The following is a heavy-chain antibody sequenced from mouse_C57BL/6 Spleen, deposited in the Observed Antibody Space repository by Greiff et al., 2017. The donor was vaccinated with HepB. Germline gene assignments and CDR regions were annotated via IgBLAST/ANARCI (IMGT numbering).Heavy chain of an antibody. Sequence: VQLKESGPELVKPGASVKISCKASGYSFTGYYMNWVKQSPEKSLEWIGEINPSTGGTTYNQKFKAKATLTVDKSSSTAYMQLKSLTSEDSAVYYCASNLLLRYFDVWGTGTTVTVSS. J-gene: IGHJ1*03. CDR3: ASNLLLRYFDV. CDR1: GYSFTGYY. D-gene: IGHD1-1*01. CDR2: INPSTGGT. V-gene: IGHV1-42*01.